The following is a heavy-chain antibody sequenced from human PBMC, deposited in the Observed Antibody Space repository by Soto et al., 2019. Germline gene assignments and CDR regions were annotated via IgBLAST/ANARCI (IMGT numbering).Heavy chain of an antibody. Sequence: TGGSQILSCAASGFTFSTYSVNWVRQAPGKGLEWVSYISSSSSTIFYADSVKGRFTVSRDNAKNSLYLQMNSLRAEDTAVYYCARGGYSSSWSYFDYWGQGTLVTVSS. CDR1: GFTFSTYS. CDR2: ISSSSSTI. CDR3: ARGGYSSSWSYFDY. V-gene: IGHV3-48*01. J-gene: IGHJ4*02. D-gene: IGHD6-13*01.